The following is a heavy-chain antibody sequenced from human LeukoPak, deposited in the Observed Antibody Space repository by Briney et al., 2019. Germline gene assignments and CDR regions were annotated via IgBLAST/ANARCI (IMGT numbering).Heavy chain of an antibody. Sequence: ASVKVSCKASGGAFSSYAISWVRQAPGQGLEWMGGIIPIFGTANYAQKFQGRVTITADKSTSTAYMELSSLRSEDTAVYYCARLYHDILTGYYGNWFDPWGQGTLVTVSS. V-gene: IGHV1-69*06. CDR1: GGAFSSYA. D-gene: IGHD3-9*01. CDR3: ARLYHDILTGYYGNWFDP. J-gene: IGHJ5*02. CDR2: IIPIFGTA.